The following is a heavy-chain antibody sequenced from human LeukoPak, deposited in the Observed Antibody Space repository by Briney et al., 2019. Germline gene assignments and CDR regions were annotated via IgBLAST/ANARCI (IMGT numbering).Heavy chain of an antibody. D-gene: IGHD6-13*01. CDR3: ARSLQLVYYFDY. J-gene: IGHJ4*02. V-gene: IGHV1-69*06. CDR2: IIPIFGTA. CDR1: GGTFSSYA. Sequence: ASVKVSCKASGGTFSSYASSWVRQAPGQGLEWMGGIIPIFGTANYAQKFQGRVTITADKSTSTAYMELSSLRSEDTAVYYCARSLQLVYYFDYWGQGTLVTVSS.